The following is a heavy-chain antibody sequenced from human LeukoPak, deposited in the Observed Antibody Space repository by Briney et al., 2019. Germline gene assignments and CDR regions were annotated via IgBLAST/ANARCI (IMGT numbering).Heavy chain of an antibody. D-gene: IGHD3-22*01. Sequence: GGSLRLSCAASGFTFSTFAMIWVRQPPGKGLEWVSSIFPSGGEIHYADSVRGRFTISRDNSKSTLSLQMNSLRAEDTAVYYCAKGGSITMIVVASIDYWGQGTLVTVSS. CDR1: GFTFSTFA. CDR2: IFPSGGEI. CDR3: AKGGSITMIVVASIDY. V-gene: IGHV3-23*01. J-gene: IGHJ4*02.